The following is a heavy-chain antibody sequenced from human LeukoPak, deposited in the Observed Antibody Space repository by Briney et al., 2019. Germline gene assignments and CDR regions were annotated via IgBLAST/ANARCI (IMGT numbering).Heavy chain of an antibody. Sequence: GGSLRLSCAASGFTVSSNYMSWVRQAPGKGLEWVSVIYSGGSTYYADSVKGRFTISRDNSKNTLYLQMNSLRAEDTAIYYCTKRLSLRFDAFDIWGPGTVVTVSS. D-gene: IGHD3-3*01. CDR2: IYSGGST. J-gene: IGHJ3*02. CDR1: GFTVSSNY. V-gene: IGHV3-53*01. CDR3: TKRLSLRFDAFDI.